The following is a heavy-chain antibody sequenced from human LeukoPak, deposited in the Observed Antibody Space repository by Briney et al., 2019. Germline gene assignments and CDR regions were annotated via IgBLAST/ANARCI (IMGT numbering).Heavy chain of an antibody. CDR1: GFTFSSYA. V-gene: IGHV3-23*01. CDR3: AKAIEQWLVRDGAFDI. J-gene: IGHJ3*02. Sequence: PGGSLRLSCAASGFTFSSYAMSWVRQAPGKGLEWVSAISTGSDAIYYADSAKGRFTLSRDNSKNTLYLQMNSLRAEDTAVYYCAKAIEQWLVRDGAFDIWGQGTMVTVSS. CDR2: ISTGSDAI. D-gene: IGHD6-19*01.